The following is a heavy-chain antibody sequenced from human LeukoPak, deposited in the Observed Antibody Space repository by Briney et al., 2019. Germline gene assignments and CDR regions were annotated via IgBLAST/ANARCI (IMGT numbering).Heavy chain of an antibody. CDR1: GGSISSYF. CDR3: ARVGYDRRGYTYHFDY. D-gene: IGHD3-22*01. Sequence: PSETLSLTCTVSGGSISSYFWSWIRQPPGKGLEWIGYVSYSGSTNYNPSLKSRVTISVDTSKNQFSLKLSSVTAADTAVYYCARVGYDRRGYTYHFDYWGQGTLVTVSS. V-gene: IGHV4-59*01. CDR2: VSYSGST. J-gene: IGHJ4*02.